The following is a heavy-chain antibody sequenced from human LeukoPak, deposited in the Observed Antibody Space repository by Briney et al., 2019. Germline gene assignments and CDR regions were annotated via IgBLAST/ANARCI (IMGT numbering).Heavy chain of an antibody. Sequence: ASVKVSCKASGYTYTNYAINWVRQAPGQDLEWMGWINTNTGNPTYAQGFTGRFVFSLDTSVSTAYLQISSLKAEDTAVYYCARDGAYHYAYMRAYNWFDPWGQGTLVTVSS. CDR2: INTNTGNP. CDR3: ARDGAYHYAYMRAYNWFDP. D-gene: IGHD2-2*01. V-gene: IGHV7-4-1*02. J-gene: IGHJ5*02. CDR1: GYTYTNYA.